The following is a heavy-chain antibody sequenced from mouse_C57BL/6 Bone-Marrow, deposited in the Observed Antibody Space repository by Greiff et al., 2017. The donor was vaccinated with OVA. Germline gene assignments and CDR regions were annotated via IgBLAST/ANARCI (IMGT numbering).Heavy chain of an antibody. J-gene: IGHJ4*01. V-gene: IGHV1-15*01. CDR1: GYTFTDYE. CDR2: IDPETGGT. D-gene: IGHD2-5*01. Sequence: VQLQQSGAELVRPGASVTLSCKASGYTFTDYEMHWVKQTPVHGLEWIGAIDPETGGTAYTQKFKGKAILTADKSSSTAYMELRSLTSEYSAVYYCTRGYSNYYAMDYWGQGTSVTVSS. CDR3: TRGYSNYYAMDY.